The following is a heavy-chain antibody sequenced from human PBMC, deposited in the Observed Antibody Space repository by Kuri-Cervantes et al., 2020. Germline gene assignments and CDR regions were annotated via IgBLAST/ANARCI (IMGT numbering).Heavy chain of an antibody. Sequence: SVKVSCKASGYTFAAYGISWVRKAPGQGLEWMGGIIPIFGTANYAQKFQGRVTITADESTSTAYMELSSLRSEDTAVYYCASLLSRAAAGTTVVDYWGQGTLVTVSS. CDR3: ASLLSRAAAGTTVVDY. J-gene: IGHJ4*02. D-gene: IGHD6-13*01. CDR2: IIPIFGTA. CDR1: GYTFAAYG. V-gene: IGHV1-69*13.